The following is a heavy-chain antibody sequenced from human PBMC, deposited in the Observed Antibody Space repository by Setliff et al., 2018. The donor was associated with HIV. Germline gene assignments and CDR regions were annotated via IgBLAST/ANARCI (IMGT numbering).Heavy chain of an antibody. CDR3: AKDRTGYFLGCVGY. J-gene: IGHJ4*02. CDR2: INSAERT. CDR1: GFSFSNYA. D-gene: IGHD3-9*01. V-gene: IGHV3-23*01. Sequence: LRLSCAASGFSFSNYAMTWVRQAPGKGLEWVSTINSAERTFYAKSVKGRFTISRDNSKSTLYLQVSSLRAEDTAVYFCAKDRTGYFLGCVGYWGQGRLVTVSS.